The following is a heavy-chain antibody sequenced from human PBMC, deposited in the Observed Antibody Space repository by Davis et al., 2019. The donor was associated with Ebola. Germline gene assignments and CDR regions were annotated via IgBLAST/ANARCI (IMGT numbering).Heavy chain of an antibody. CDR2: IYRSGST. D-gene: IGHD6-13*01. Sequence: ESLKISCSVSGYSISSGYYWGWIRQTPGEGLEWIGSIYRSGSTYYNPSLKSRVTISVDTSKNQFSLNLSSVTAADTAVYYCVRGGYSTSWLKFAYWGQGTLVTVSS. J-gene: IGHJ4*02. CDR3: VRGGYSTSWLKFAY. V-gene: IGHV4-38-2*02. CDR1: GYSISSGYY.